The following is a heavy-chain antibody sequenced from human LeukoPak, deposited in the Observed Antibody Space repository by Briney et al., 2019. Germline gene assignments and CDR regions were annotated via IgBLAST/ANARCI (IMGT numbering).Heavy chain of an antibody. CDR2: INPSSGGT. CDR3: ARPNSGSYDYFDY. CDR1: GYTFTGYY. D-gene: IGHD1-26*01. Sequence: AASVKVSCKASGYTFTGYYMHWVRQAPGQGLEWMGWINPSSGGTNYAQKFQGRVTMTRDTSISTAYMELSRLRSDDTAVYYCARPNSGSYDYFDYWGQGTLVTVSS. V-gene: IGHV1-2*02. J-gene: IGHJ4*02.